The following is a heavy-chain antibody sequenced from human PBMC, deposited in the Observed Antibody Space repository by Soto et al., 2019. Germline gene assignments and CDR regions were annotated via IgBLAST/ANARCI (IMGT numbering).Heavy chain of an antibody. D-gene: IGHD1-20*01. CDR3: ASHNWSNRDPMDV. V-gene: IGHV5-51*01. J-gene: IGHJ6*03. Sequence: GESLKISCKGSGYSFTSYWIGWVRQMPGKGLEWMGIIYPGDSDTRYSPSFQGQVTISADKSISTAYLQWSSLKASDTAMYYCASHNWSNRDPMDVWGKGTTVNVSS. CDR2: IYPGDSDT. CDR1: GYSFTSYW.